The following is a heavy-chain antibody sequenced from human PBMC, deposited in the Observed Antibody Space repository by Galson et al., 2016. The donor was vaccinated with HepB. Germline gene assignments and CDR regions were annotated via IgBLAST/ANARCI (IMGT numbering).Heavy chain of an antibody. CDR1: GITFSSYW. J-gene: IGHJ4*02. CDR2: IKQDGSEK. CDR3: ARDSIVGATTLAY. D-gene: IGHD1-26*01. V-gene: IGHV3-7*03. Sequence: SLRLSCAASGITFSSYWMSWVRQAPGKGLEWVANIKQDGSEKYYVDSVKGRFTISRDNARNSLYLQMNSLRAEETAVYYCARDSIVGATTLAYWGQGTLVTVSS.